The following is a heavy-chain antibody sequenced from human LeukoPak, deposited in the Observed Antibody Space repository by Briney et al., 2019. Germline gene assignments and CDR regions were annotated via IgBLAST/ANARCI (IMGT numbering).Heavy chain of an antibody. Sequence: GGSLRLSCAASGFALSSHWMTWVRQVPGRGPEWVANVNRDGSETYYLDSVKGRFTISKDNAKNSLYLQMNSLRAEDTALYHCARNNGMDVWGRGTTVIVSS. CDR1: GFALSSHW. CDR2: VNRDGSET. V-gene: IGHV3-7*03. J-gene: IGHJ6*02. CDR3: ARNNGMDV.